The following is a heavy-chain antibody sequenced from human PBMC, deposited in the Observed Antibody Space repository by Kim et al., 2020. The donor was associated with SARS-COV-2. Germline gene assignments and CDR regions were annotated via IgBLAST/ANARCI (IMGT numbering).Heavy chain of an antibody. D-gene: IGHD3-10*01. CDR3: ARGGGYYGSGTYFLPDHGMDV. CDR2: INPGNGNT. Sequence: ASVKVSCKASGYTFTSYAMHWVRQAPGQRLEWMGWINPGNGNTKYSQKFQGRVTITRDTSASTAYMELSSLRSEDTALYYCARGGGYYGSGTYFLPDHGMDVWGQGTTVTVSS. V-gene: IGHV1-3*01. CDR1: GYTFTSYA. J-gene: IGHJ6*02.